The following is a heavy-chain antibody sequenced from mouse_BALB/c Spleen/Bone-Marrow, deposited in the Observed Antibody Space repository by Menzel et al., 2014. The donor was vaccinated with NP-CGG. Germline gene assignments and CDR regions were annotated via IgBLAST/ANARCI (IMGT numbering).Heavy chain of an antibody. V-gene: IGHV1-80*01. CDR2: IYPGDGDT. CDR1: GYALSSYW. D-gene: IGHD2-2*01. Sequence: LVESGAELVRPGSSVKISCKASGYALSSYWVTWVKQRPGQGLEWIGQIYPGDGDTNYNGKFKDKVTLTADKSSSAAYMQLSSLTSEDSAVYFCAKVTTGFAYWGQGTLATVSA. J-gene: IGHJ3*01. CDR3: AKVTTGFAY.